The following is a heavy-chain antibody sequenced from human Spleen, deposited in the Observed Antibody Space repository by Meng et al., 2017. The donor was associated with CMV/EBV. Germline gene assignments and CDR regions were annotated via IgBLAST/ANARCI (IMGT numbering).Heavy chain of an antibody. CDR1: GFTFSSYG. D-gene: IGHD1-26*01. J-gene: IGHJ6*02. CDR3: AKDVMSGWEFLSYYYYGLDV. Sequence: GESLKISCAASGFTFSSYGMNWVRQAPGKGLEFVSAISGSADSTYYAESVKGRFSISRDNSKSTVYLQMSSLRAEDTAVYYCAKDVMSGWEFLSYYYYGLDVWGQGTTVTVSS. CDR2: ISGSADST. V-gene: IGHV3-23*01.